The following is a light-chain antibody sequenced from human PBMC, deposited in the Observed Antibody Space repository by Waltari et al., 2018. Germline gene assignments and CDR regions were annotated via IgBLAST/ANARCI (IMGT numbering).Light chain of an antibody. Sequence: DIQMTQSPSTLSASVGDRVTITCRASQSISTWLAWYQQKPGKAPKLLIYKASDLESGVPSRFGGSGSGTEFTLTISSLQPDDFATYHCQLYYSSPWTFGRGTKVEI. V-gene: IGKV1-5*03. CDR2: KAS. CDR1: QSISTW. J-gene: IGKJ1*01. CDR3: QLYYSSPWT.